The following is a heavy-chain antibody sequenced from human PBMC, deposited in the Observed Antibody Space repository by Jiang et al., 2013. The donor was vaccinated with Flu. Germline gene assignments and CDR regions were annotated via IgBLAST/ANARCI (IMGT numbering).Heavy chain of an antibody. J-gene: IGHJ3*02. CDR1: GFSLNTTAVG. D-gene: IGHD3-10*01. Sequence: KPTQTLTLTCSFSGFSLNTTAVGVGWIRQPPGKALEWLALIYWDDDRRYSPSLRGRLTITKDTSKNQVVLTMTNMDPVDTATYYCAHSNISPPWLRGDPFDIWGQGTMVTVSS. V-gene: IGHV2-5*02. CDR2: IYWDDDR. CDR3: AHSNISPPWLRGDPFDI.